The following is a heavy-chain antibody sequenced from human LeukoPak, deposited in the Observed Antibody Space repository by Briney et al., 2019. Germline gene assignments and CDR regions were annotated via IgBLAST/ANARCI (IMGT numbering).Heavy chain of an antibody. CDR2: IYTNGDT. CDR3: ARAAGAAGGQYFDY. D-gene: IGHD6-13*01. J-gene: IGHJ4*02. CDR1: GDSISGYY. V-gene: IGHV4-4*07. Sequence: SETLSLTCTVSGDSISGYYWSWIPQPAGQGLEWIGRIYTNGDTKFNPSLKSRVTMSVDTSKNQLSLKLRPVTAADTAVYYCARAAGAAGGQYFDYWGQGTLVTVSS.